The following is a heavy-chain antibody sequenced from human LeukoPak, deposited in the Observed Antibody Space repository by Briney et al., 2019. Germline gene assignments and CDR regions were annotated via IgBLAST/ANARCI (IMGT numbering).Heavy chain of an antibody. CDR2: IYYSGST. V-gene: IGHV4-59*08. CDR1: GGSISSYY. D-gene: IGHD6-19*01. CDR3: ARGWYFDY. Sequence: PETLSLTCTVSGGSISSYYWSWIRQPPGKGLEWIGYIYYSGSTNYNPSLKSRVTISVDTSKNQFSLKLSSVTAADTAVYYCARGWYFDYWGQGTLVTVSS. J-gene: IGHJ4*02.